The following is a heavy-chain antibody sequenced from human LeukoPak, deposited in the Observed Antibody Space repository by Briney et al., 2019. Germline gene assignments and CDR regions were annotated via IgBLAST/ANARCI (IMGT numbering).Heavy chain of an antibody. Sequence: PGGSLILSCAASGFTVSSNYMSWVRQAPGKGLEWVSVISGGGSTNYADSVKGRFTISRDNSKNTLYLQMNSLRAEDTAVYYCAGSSRWVPTMPYYYYGLDVWGQGTTVTVSS. CDR2: ISGGGST. V-gene: IGHV3-53*01. J-gene: IGHJ6*02. CDR1: GFTVSSNY. D-gene: IGHD6-13*01. CDR3: AGSSRWVPTMPYYYYGLDV.